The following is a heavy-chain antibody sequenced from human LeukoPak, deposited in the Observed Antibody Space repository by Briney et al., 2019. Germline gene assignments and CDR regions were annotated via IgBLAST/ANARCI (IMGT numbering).Heavy chain of an antibody. Sequence: SETLSLTCTVSGDSVNSYYWSWIRQPPGKGLEWIGYIYYSGSTNYNPSLKSRVTISVDTSKNQFSLKLSSVTAADTAVYYCARGYSSGWFFDYWGQGTLVTVSS. CDR2: IYYSGST. CDR3: ARGYSSGWFFDY. V-gene: IGHV4-59*02. J-gene: IGHJ4*02. CDR1: GDSVNSYY. D-gene: IGHD6-19*01.